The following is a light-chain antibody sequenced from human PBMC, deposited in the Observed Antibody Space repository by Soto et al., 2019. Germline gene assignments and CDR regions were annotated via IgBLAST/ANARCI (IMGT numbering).Light chain of an antibody. J-gene: IGKJ1*01. CDR3: QQYSRSPWT. Sequence: EIVLAQSPDTLSLSPGESATLSCRASQSVNNIYLAWYQQKPGQAPRLLIYSTSSRATGIPDRFSGSGSGTDFTLTIRRLEPEDCAVYYCQQYSRSPWTFGQGTKVEIK. CDR1: QSVNNIY. CDR2: STS. V-gene: IGKV3-20*01.